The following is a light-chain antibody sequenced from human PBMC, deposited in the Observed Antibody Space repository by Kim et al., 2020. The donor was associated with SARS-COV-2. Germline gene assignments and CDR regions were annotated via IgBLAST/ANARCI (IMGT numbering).Light chain of an antibody. CDR2: EGT. CDR3: GSYAGSDTLGV. Sequence: SVAHTRTGTSSDVGVYSYVSGYQQHQGRAPKLMIYEGTKRPSGVPDRFSGSKSGNTASLSVSGLQAADEADYYCGSYAGSDTLGVFGGGTQLTVL. J-gene: IGLJ3*02. V-gene: IGLV2-8*01. CDR1: SSDVGVYSY.